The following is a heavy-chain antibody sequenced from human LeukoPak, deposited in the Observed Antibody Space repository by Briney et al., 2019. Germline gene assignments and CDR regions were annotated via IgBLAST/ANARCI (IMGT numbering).Heavy chain of an antibody. V-gene: IGHV3-23*01. D-gene: IGHD2-8*01. J-gene: IGHJ4*02. Sequence: GGSLRLSCVASGFIVSNNYMSWVRQAPGKGLEWVSAISGSGGSTYYADSVKGRFTISRDNSKNTLYLQMNSLRAEDTAVYYCAKESMVYGPFDYWGQGTLVTVSS. CDR3: AKESMVYGPFDY. CDR1: GFIVSNNY. CDR2: ISGSGGST.